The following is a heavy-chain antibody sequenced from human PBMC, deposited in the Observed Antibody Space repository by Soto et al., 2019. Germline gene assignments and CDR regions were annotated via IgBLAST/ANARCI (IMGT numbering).Heavy chain of an antibody. J-gene: IGHJ4*02. V-gene: IGHV3-23*01. Sequence: XVSLRLSCAASGFTFSSYAMTWVRQAPGKGLEWVSTISGTGTTTYYADSVTGRFTISRDNSKNTLYLQMNSLRTEDTAVYYCVKAVYLLDFDYWGQGTLVTVSS. CDR2: ISGTGTTT. D-gene: IGHD2-8*01. CDR3: VKAVYLLDFDY. CDR1: GFTFSSYA.